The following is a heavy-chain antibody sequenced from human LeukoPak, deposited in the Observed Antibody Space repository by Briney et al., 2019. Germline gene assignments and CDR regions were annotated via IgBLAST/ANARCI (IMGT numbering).Heavy chain of an antibody. CDR2: IRYDGSNK. CDR1: GFTFSSYG. CDR3: ARVSRIAAAGSLNY. J-gene: IGHJ4*02. Sequence: TGGSLRLSCAASGFTFSSYGMHWVRQAPGKGLEWVAFIRYDGSNKYYADSVKGRFTISRDNAKNTLYLQMNSLRAEDTAVYYCARVSRIAAAGSLNYWGQGTLVTVSS. V-gene: IGHV3-30*02. D-gene: IGHD6-13*01.